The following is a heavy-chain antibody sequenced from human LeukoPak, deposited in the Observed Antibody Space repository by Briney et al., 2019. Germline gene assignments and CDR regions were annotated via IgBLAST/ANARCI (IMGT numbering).Heavy chain of an antibody. J-gene: IGHJ6*03. D-gene: IGHD6-13*01. CDR3: AMTAAAYYYYYMDV. V-gene: IGHV3-30*02. CDR1: GFTLSSYG. Sequence: GGSLRLSCAASGFTLSSYGMHWVRQAPGKGLEWVAFIRYDGSNKYYADSVKGRFTISRDNSKNTLYLQMNSLRAEDTAVYYCAMTAAAYYYYYMDVWGKGTTVTISS. CDR2: IRYDGSNK.